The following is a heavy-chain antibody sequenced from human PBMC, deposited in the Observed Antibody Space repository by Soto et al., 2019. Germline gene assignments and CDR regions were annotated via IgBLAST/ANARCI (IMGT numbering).Heavy chain of an antibody. D-gene: IGHD3-22*01. CDR1: GYTFTSYG. J-gene: IGHJ4*02. V-gene: IGHV1-18*01. CDR3: AREPPTSDYYDSSGYDY. CDR2: ISAYNGNT. Sequence: ASVKVSCKASGYTFTSYGISWVRQAPGQGLEWMGWISAYNGNTNYAQKLQGRVTMTTDTSTSTAYMELRSLRSDDTAVYYCAREPPTSDYYDSSGYDYWGQGTLVTVSS.